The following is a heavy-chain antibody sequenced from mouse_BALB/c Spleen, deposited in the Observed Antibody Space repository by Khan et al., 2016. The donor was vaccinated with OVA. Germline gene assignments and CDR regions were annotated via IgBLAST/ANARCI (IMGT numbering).Heavy chain of an antibody. CDR2: IWAGGST. CDR1: GFSLISYG. D-gene: IGHD2-13*01. CDR3: ARNYGDYVEYFDV. V-gene: IGHV2-9*02. Sequence: VQLQESGPGLVAPSQSLSITCTVSGFSLISYGIHWVRQPPGKGLEWLGVIWAGGSTNSNSALMSRLSISKDNSKSQVFLKMNSLQIDDTAMYYCARNYGDYVEYFDVWGAGTTVTVSS. J-gene: IGHJ1*01.